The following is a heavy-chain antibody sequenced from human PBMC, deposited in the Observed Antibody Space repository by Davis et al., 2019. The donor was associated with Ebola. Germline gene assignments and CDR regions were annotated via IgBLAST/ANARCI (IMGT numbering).Heavy chain of an antibody. Sequence: SLNTHCAASWMTFSGTAVHWVRQASGKGLERVGRLGGTVNSFATEFAASVKGRFTISRDDSKNTAYLQMNSLKTEDTAVYYCSRHSPFRFLDYWGQGTLVTVSS. J-gene: IGHJ4*02. CDR1: WMTFSGTA. CDR3: SRHSPFRFLDY. D-gene: IGHD3-3*01. CDR2: LGGTVNSFAT. V-gene: IGHV3-73*01.